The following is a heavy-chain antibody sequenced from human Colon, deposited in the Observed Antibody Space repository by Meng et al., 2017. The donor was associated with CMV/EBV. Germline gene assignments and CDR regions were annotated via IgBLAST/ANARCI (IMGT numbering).Heavy chain of an antibody. CDR3: ARVTGNTRLVY. Sequence: SCKAYGYTFTTYGISWVRQTPGQGLEWMGFISPYSGDTYYAQKVQDRLVMTTDTSTNTAYMELRSLRSDDTAIYYCARVTGNTRLVYWGQGTLVTVSS. J-gene: IGHJ4*02. CDR1: GYTFTTYG. CDR2: ISPYSGDT. D-gene: IGHD1-1*01. V-gene: IGHV1-18*01.